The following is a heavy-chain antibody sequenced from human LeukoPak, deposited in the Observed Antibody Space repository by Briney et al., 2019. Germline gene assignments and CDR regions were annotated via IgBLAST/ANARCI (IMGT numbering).Heavy chain of an antibody. Sequence: ASVKVSCKASGYTFTNFYMHWVRQALGQGLEWMGVINPSGGSTSYAQKFQGRVTMTRDTSTSTVYMELSSLRSEDTAVYYCARDDNGDNWFDPWGQGTLVTVSS. CDR3: ARDDNGDNWFDP. V-gene: IGHV1-46*01. D-gene: IGHD4-17*01. J-gene: IGHJ5*02. CDR1: GYTFTNFY. CDR2: INPSGGST.